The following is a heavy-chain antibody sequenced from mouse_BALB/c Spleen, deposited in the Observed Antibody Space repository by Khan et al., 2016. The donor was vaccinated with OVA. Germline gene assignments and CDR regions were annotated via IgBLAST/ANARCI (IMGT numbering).Heavy chain of an antibody. CDR2: IGPGSSNT. J-gene: IGHJ4*01. CDR1: GYTFTSYW. V-gene: IGHV1S41*01. Sequence: DLVKPGTSVKLYCKASGYTFTSYWINWIQQRPGQGLEWIGRIGPGSSNTYYNEMFKGKAALTVDTSSSTAYIQLSSLSSEDSAVFCVARGNDYGRSCYAMDYWGKGTSVTVSS. CDR3: ARGNDYGRSCYAMDY. D-gene: IGHD1-1*01.